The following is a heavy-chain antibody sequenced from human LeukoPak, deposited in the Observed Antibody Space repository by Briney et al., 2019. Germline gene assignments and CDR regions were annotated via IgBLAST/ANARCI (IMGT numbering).Heavy chain of an antibody. CDR1: GGSFSGYY. V-gene: IGHV4-34*01. Sequence: SETLSLTCAVYGGSFSGYYWSWIRQPPGKGLEWIGEINHSGSTNYNPSLKSRVTISVDTSKNQFSLKLSSVTAADTAVYYCARGQGDCSSTSCSSFDPWGQGTLVTVSS. J-gene: IGHJ5*02. CDR3: ARGQGDCSSTSCSSFDP. D-gene: IGHD2-2*01. CDR2: INHSGST.